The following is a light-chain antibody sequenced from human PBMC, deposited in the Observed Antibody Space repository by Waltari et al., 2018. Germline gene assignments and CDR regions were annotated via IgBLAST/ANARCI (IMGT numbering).Light chain of an antibody. CDR2: QDT. Sequence: SYDLTQPPSVSASPGQTASIACFGDKLGDQYVSWYQQKPGHSPVLVIYQDTKRPSVIPERFSASNSGNTATLTVSETQAVDEASYYCQTWDSNTVVFCGGTTLTVL. CDR3: QTWDSNTVV. J-gene: IGLJ2*01. CDR1: KLGDQY. V-gene: IGLV3-1*01.